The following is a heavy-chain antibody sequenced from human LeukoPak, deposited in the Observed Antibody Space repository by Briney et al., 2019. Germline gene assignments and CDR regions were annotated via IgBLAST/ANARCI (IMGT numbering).Heavy chain of an antibody. Sequence: PGGSLRLSCAASGFTFSNYWMHWVRHAPGKGLVWVSRINSDGINTSYADSVKGRFTISRDNAKNTLNLQMNSQRAEDTAVYYCARDLGQYYDTSDNWFDPWGQGTLVTVSS. J-gene: IGHJ5*02. CDR2: INSDGINT. D-gene: IGHD3-22*01. CDR3: ARDLGQYYDTSDNWFDP. CDR1: GFTFSNYW. V-gene: IGHV3-74*01.